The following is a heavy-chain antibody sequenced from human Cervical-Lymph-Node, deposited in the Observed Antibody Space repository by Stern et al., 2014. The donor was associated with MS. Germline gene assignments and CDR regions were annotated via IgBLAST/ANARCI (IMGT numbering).Heavy chain of an antibody. D-gene: IGHD3-3*01. CDR2: ISSSGSTI. CDR1: GFTFSDYY. V-gene: IGHV3-11*01. J-gene: IGHJ6*02. CDR3: ARVLASITIFMDV. Sequence: VQLVESGGGLVKPGGSLRLSCAASGFTFSDYYMSWIRQAPGKGLEWASDISSSGSTIYYADSVKGRFTISRDNAKNSLYLQMNSLRAEDTAVYYCARVLASITIFMDVWGQGTTVTVSS.